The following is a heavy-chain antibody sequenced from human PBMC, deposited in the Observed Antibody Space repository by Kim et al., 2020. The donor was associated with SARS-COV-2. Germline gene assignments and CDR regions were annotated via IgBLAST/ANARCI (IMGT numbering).Heavy chain of an antibody. D-gene: IGHD2-21*01. CDR1: GFTFSSYA. CDR2: IWCNGSNK. Sequence: GGSLRLSCAASGFTFSSYAMHWVRQAPGKGLEYVSAIWCNGSNKYYADSVKGRFTISRDNSKNTLYLQMNSLRAEDTAVYYCARGIASWEWDYLGQGNPVT. J-gene: IGHJ4*02. V-gene: IGHV3-64*04. CDR3: ARGIASWEWDY.